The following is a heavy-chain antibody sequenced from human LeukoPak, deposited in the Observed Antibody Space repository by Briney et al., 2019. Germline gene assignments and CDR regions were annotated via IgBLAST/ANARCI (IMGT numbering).Heavy chain of an antibody. CDR1: GFTFSSYW. V-gene: IGHV3-7*01. J-gene: IGHJ5*02. D-gene: IGHD2-2*02. CDR3: ARDCSSTSCYRGGFDP. CDR2: IKQDGSEN. Sequence: QTGGSLRLSCAASGFTFSSYWMSWVRQAPGKGLERVASIKQDGSENYYVDSVKGRFTISRDNAKNSLYLQMNSLRAEDTAAYYCARDCSSTSCYRGGFDPWGQGTLVTVSS.